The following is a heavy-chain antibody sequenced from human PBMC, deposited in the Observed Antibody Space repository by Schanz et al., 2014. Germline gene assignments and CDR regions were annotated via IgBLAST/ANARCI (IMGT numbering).Heavy chain of an antibody. Sequence: VQLLDSGGGLVQPGGSLRLSCAASGFTFSTYAMSWIRQPPGKGLEWIAEINHGGSTNYNPSLKSRVTISVDTSKNQFSLKLRSVTAADTAVYYCARAARRTRVVPLYFDYWGQGTLVTVSS. CDR1: GFTFSTYA. CDR3: ARAARRTRVVPLYFDY. V-gene: IGHV4-34*01. D-gene: IGHD2-2*01. CDR2: INHGGST. J-gene: IGHJ4*02.